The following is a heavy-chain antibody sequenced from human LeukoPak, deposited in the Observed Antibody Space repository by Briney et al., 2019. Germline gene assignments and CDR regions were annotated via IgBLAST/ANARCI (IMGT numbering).Heavy chain of an antibody. V-gene: IGHV4-39*07. CDR1: GGSISSDIYY. D-gene: IGHD3-3*01. CDR2: IYYSGST. CDR3: ARIYDFWSGYYYMDV. Sequence: PSETLSLTCAVSGGSISSDIYYWDWIRQPPGKGLEWIGSIYYSGSTNYNPSLKSRVTMSVDTSKNQFSLKLSSVTAADTAVYYCARIYDFWSGYYYMDVWGKGTTVTVSS. J-gene: IGHJ6*03.